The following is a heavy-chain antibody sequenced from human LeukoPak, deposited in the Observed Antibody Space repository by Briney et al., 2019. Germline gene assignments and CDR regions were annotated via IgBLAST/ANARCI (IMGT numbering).Heavy chain of an antibody. CDR1: GGSISNYY. CDR2: IYYSGST. Sequence: SETLSLTCTVSGGSISNYYWNWIRQPPGKGLEWIGYIYYSGSTNYNPSLKSRVTISVDTSKNQFSLKLSSATAADTAVYYCASGGSCNGRCAFDIWGQGTMVTVSS. J-gene: IGHJ3*02. D-gene: IGHD2-15*01. CDR3: ASGGSCNGRCAFDI. V-gene: IGHV4-59*01.